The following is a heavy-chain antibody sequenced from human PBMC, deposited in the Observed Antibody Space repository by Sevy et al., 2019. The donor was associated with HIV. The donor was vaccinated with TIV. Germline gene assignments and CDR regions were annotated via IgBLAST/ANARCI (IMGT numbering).Heavy chain of an antibody. CDR2: IYYSGNT. V-gene: IGHV4-39*01. Sequence: SETLSLTCTVSGGSIGSSSYYWGWIRQPPGKGLEWIGTIYYSGNTYYNPSLKRRVTISVDTSKNQFSLKLRSVTPADTAVYSCARHYPSDSRQSFDYWGQGTLVTASS. CDR1: GGSIGSSSYY. D-gene: IGHD3-16*02. J-gene: IGHJ4*02. CDR3: ARHYPSDSRQSFDY.